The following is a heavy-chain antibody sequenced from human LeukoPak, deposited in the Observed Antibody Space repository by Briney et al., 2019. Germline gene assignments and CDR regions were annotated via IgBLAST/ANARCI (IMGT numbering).Heavy chain of an antibody. CDR3: ASYDSSGYFVDY. V-gene: IGHV4-39*01. D-gene: IGHD3-22*01. J-gene: IGHJ4*02. CDR2: IYYSGST. CDR1: GGSISSGGYY. Sequence: SETLSLTCTVSGGSISSGGYYWSWIRQPPGKGLEWIGSIYYSGSTYYNPSLKSRVTISVDTSKNQFSLKLSSVTAADTAVYYCASYDSSGYFVDYWGQGTLVTVSS.